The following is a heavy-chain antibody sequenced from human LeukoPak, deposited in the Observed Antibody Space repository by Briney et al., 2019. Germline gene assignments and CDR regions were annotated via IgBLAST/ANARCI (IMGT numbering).Heavy chain of an antibody. V-gene: IGHV1-8*01. CDR3: ARGRGYSYGYSDS. Sequence: GASVKVSCKASGYTFISYDINWVRQATGQGLEWMGWMNPNSGNTGYAQKFQGRVTMTRKTSISTAYMELSGLRPEDTAVYYCARGRGYSYGYSDSWGRGTLVTVSS. CDR1: GYTFISYD. CDR2: MNPNSGNT. D-gene: IGHD5-18*01. J-gene: IGHJ4*02.